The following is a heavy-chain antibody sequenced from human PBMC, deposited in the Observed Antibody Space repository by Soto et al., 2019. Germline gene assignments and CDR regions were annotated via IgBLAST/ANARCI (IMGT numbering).Heavy chain of an antibody. CDR3: ARAPEFMITFGEVIVTFDY. D-gene: IGHD3-16*02. V-gene: IGHV1-18*01. J-gene: IGHJ4*02. CDR1: GYTFTSYG. Sequence: QVQLVQSGAEVKKPGASVKVSCKASGYTFTSYGISWVRQAPGQGLEWMGWISAYNGNTNYAQKLQGRVTMTTDTSTSTAYMELRSLRSDDTAVYYCARAPEFMITFGEVIVTFDYWGQGTLVTVSS. CDR2: ISAYNGNT.